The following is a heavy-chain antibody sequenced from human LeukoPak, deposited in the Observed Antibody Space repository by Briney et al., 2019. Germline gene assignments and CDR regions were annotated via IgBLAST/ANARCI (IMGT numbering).Heavy chain of an antibody. J-gene: IGHJ4*02. D-gene: IGHD4-23*01. CDR1: RYTFTGYL. CDR3: ARANAIGTTVVTSFDY. CDR2: INPNGGAT. V-gene: IGHV1-2*02. Sequence: GASVKVSCKASRYTFTGYLVHWVRQAPGQGLEWMGWINPNGGATDYAQKFLGRVTMTRDTSTKTVYMDLSRLRSDDTAVYFCARANAIGTTVVTSFDYWGQGTLVIVSS.